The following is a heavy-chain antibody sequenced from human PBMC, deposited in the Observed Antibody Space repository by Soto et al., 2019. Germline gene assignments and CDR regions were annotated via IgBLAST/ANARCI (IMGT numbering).Heavy chain of an antibody. CDR3: ARDPYNWFDP. V-gene: IGHV4-34*01. J-gene: IGHJ5*02. Sequence: SETLSLTCTVSGGSISTYYWSWIRQPPGKGLEWIGEINHSGSTNYNPSLKSRVTISVDTSKNQFSLQLNSVTPEDTAVYYCARDPYNWFDPWGQGTLVTVSS. CDR1: GGSISTYY. CDR2: INHSGST.